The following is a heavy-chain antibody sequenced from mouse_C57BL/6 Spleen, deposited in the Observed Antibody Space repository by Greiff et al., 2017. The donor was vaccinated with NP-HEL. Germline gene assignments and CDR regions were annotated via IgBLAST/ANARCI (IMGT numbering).Heavy chain of an antibody. Sequence: KQSHGKSLEWIGDINPNNGGTSYNQKFKGKATLTVDKSSSTAYMELRSLTSEDSAVYYCARRGYYGHFDYWGQGTILTVSS. D-gene: IGHD1-1*01. V-gene: IGHV1-26*01. CDR3: ARRGYYGHFDY. CDR2: INPNNGGT. J-gene: IGHJ2*01.